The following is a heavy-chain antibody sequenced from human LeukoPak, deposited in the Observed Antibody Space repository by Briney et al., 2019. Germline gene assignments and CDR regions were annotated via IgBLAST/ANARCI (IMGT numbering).Heavy chain of an antibody. CDR2: IYYSGST. CDR3: ARVSGYPNPLFDY. V-gene: IGHV4-59*01. D-gene: IGHD3-22*01. Sequence: STTQAPMLAVPRGSIRSYYWSWIRQHPRKGLEWIGYIYYSGSTNYNPSLKSRVTISVDTSKNQFSLKLSSVTAADTAVYYCARVSGYPNPLFDYWGQGTLVTVPS. CDR1: RGSIRSYY. J-gene: IGHJ4*02.